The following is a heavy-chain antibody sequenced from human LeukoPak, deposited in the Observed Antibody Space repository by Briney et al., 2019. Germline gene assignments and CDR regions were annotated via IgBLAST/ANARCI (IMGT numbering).Heavy chain of an antibody. J-gene: IGHJ4*02. CDR1: RYTFTSYD. D-gene: IGHD6-13*01. Sequence: GASVKVSCKASRYTFTSYDINWVRQATGQGLEWMGWMNPNSGNTGYAQKFQGRVTMTRNTSISTAYMELSSLRSEDTAVYYCARGRGPWVAAAGTSNYWGQGTLVTVSS. V-gene: IGHV1-8*01. CDR2: MNPNSGNT. CDR3: ARGRGPWVAAAGTSNY.